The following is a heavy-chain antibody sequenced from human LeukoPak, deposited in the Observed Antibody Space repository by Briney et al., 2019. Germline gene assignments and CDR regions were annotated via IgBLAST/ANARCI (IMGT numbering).Heavy chain of an antibody. CDR1: GFTVSSNY. V-gene: IGHV3-53*01. Sequence: GGSLRLSCAASGFTVSSNYMSWVRQAPGKGLEWVSVIYSGGSTYYADSVKGRFTISRDNSKNTLYLQMNSLRAEDTAVYYCARVATVVTPVDYYYGMDVWGQGTTVTVSS. J-gene: IGHJ6*02. D-gene: IGHD4-23*01. CDR3: ARVATVVTPVDYYYGMDV. CDR2: IYSGGST.